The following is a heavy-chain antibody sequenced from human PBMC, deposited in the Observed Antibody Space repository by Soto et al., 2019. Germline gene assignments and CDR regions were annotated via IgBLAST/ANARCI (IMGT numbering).Heavy chain of an antibody. J-gene: IGHJ4*02. CDR2: ISRSGDST. V-gene: IGHV3-23*01. Sequence: EVQLLESGGGLVQPGGSLRLSCAASGFTFSSYAMTWVRQAPGKGLEWVSTISRSGDSTYYRDSVQGRFTISRDNSKNTVYLQMNSLRAEDTAGYYCAKTDICNPQSSGWANRFDYWGQGTLVTVSS. CDR3: AKTDICNPQSSGWANRFDY. CDR1: GFTFSSYA. D-gene: IGHD6-19*01.